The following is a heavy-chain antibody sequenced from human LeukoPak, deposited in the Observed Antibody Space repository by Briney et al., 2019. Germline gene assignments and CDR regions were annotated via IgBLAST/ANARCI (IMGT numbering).Heavy chain of an antibody. Sequence: PGGPLRLSCAASGFTFSSYDMHWVRQATGKGLECVSAIGTAGDTYSPGSVKGRFTISRENAKNSLYLQMNSLRAGDTAVYYCARVFRVRGGMYDYWGQGTLVTVSS. CDR1: GFTFSSYD. V-gene: IGHV3-13*01. CDR2: IGTAGDT. CDR3: ARVFRVRGGMYDY. J-gene: IGHJ4*02. D-gene: IGHD3-10*01.